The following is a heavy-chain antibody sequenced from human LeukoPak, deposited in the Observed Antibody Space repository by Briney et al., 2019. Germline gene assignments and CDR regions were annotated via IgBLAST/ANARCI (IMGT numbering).Heavy chain of an antibody. CDR3: AKPLNDATTYDL. Sequence: GGSLRLSCAASGFTLSRYWMSWVRQAPGKGLEWVASINQDESSIFYVDSVKGRFTISRDNAKNSLFLQMNSLRVEDTAFYYCAKPLNDATTYDLWGHGALVTVSS. CDR1: GFTLSRYW. CDR2: INQDESSI. D-gene: IGHD5-24*01. J-gene: IGHJ4*01. V-gene: IGHV3-7*01.